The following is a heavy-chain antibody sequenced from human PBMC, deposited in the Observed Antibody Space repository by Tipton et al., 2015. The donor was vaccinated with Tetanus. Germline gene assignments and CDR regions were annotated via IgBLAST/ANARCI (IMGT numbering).Heavy chain of an antibody. D-gene: IGHD3-10*02. J-gene: IGHJ4*02. CDR1: GGTFSSYA. CDR2: IIPIFGTA. CDR3: ARVPYYYERGPFVY. Sequence: QSGPEVKKPGSSVKVSCKASGGTFSSYAISWVRQAPGQGLEWMGGIIPIFGTANYAQKFQGRVTITADESTITAYMELSSLRSEDTAVYCCARVPYYYERGPFVYWVQGALVTVSS. V-gene: IGHV1-69*01.